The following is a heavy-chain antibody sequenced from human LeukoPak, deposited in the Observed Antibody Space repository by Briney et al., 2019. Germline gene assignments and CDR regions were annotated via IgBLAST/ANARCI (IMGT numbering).Heavy chain of an antibody. V-gene: IGHV4-4*07. Sequence: SETLSLTCTVSGGSISSYYWSWIRQPAGKGLEWIGRIYTSGSTNYNPSLKSRVTMSVDTSKNQFSLKLSSVTAADTAAYYCARERPYYYGSGPSRDAFDIWGQGTMVTVSS. J-gene: IGHJ3*02. CDR2: IYTSGST. CDR1: GGSISSYY. CDR3: ARERPYYYGSGPSRDAFDI. D-gene: IGHD3-10*01.